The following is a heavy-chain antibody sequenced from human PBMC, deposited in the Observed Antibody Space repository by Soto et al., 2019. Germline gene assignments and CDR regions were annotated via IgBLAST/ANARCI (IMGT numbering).Heavy chain of an antibody. Sequence: QVQLVQSGAEVKKPGASVKVSCKASGYTFTSYAMHWVRQAPGQRLEWMGWINAGNGNTKYSQKFQGRVTITRDTAASTAYMELSSLRSGDTAVYYCARGLNGYSHYFDYWGQGTLVTVSS. CDR3: ARGLNGYSHYFDY. CDR1: GYTFTSYA. V-gene: IGHV1-3*01. CDR2: INAGNGNT. D-gene: IGHD5-18*01. J-gene: IGHJ4*02.